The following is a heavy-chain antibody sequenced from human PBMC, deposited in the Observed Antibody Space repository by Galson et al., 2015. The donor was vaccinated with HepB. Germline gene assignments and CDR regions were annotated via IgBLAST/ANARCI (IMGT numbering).Heavy chain of an antibody. V-gene: IGHV6-1*01. CDR3: ARARYCSGGSCYIFDY. D-gene: IGHD2-15*01. CDR1: GDSVSSNSAA. J-gene: IGHJ4*02. CDR2: TYYRSKWYN. Sequence: CAISGDSVSSNSAAWNWIRQSPSRGLEWLGGTYYRSKWYNDYAVSVKSRITINPDTSKNQFSLQLNSVTPEDTAVYYCARARYCSGGSCYIFDYWGQGTLVTVSS.